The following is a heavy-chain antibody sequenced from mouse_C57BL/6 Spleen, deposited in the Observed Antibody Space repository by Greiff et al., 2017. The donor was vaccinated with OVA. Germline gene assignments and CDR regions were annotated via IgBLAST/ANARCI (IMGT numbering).Heavy chain of an antibody. J-gene: IGHJ2*01. D-gene: IGHD3-2*02. V-gene: IGHV1-81*01. CDR2: IYPRSGNT. CDR3: ARSGGSGSPFDY. Sequence: QVQLKESGAELARPGASVKLSCKASGYTFTSYGISWVKQRTGQGLEWIGEIYPRSGNTYYNEKFKGKATLTADKSSSTAYMELRSLTSEDSAVYFCARSGGSGSPFDYWGQGTTLTVSS. CDR1: GYTFTSYG.